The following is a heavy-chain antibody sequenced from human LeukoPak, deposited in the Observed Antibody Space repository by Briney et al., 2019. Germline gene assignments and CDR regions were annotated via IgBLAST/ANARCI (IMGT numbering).Heavy chain of an antibody. CDR1: GGSISSGSYY. CDR3: ARSNYDILTGYYLDFDY. Sequence: SQTLSLTCTVSGGSISSGSYYWSWIRQPAGKGLEWIGRIYTSGSTNYNPSLKSRATISVDTSKNQFSLKLSSVTAADTAVYYCARSNYDILTGYYLDFDYWGQGTLVTVSS. CDR2: IYTSGST. J-gene: IGHJ4*02. D-gene: IGHD3-9*01. V-gene: IGHV4-61*02.